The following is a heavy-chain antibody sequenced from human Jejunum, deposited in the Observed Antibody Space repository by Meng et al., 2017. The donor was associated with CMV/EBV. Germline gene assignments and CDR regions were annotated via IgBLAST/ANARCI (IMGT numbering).Heavy chain of an antibody. Sequence: QVQLQESGPGLVKPSETLSLTCTVSGDSISTYYWSWIRQSPGKGLEWIGWIYHTGSTNYNPPLKSRVTMSLDTSKNQFSLNLRSVTAADTAVYYCARHPSYFDSWGQGTLVTVSS. CDR3: ARHPSYFDS. CDR2: IYHTGST. CDR1: GDSISTYY. J-gene: IGHJ4*02. V-gene: IGHV4-59*08.